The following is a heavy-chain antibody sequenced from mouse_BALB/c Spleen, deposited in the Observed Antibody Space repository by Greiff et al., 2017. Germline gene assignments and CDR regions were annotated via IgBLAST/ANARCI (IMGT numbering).Heavy chain of an antibody. J-gene: IGHJ3*01. Sequence: EVKLVESGPGLVKPSQSLSLTCTVTGYSITSDYAWNWIRQFPGNKLEWMGYISYSGSTSYNPSLKSRISITRDTSKNQFFLQLNSVTTEDTATYYCARSYGYSAWFAYWGQGTLVTVSA. D-gene: IGHD2-2*01. V-gene: IGHV3-2*02. CDR1: GYSITSDYA. CDR2: ISYSGST. CDR3: ARSYGYSAWFAY.